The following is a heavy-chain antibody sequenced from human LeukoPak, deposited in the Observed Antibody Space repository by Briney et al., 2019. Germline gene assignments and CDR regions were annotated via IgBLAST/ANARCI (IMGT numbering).Heavy chain of an antibody. Sequence: GGSLRLSCAASGFTISSNYMSWVRQAPGKGLERVSVIYSGGSTYYADSVKGRFTISRDNSKNTLYLQMNSLRAEDTAVYYCARGSSGWFHYFDYWGQGTLVTVSS. D-gene: IGHD6-19*01. CDR3: ARGSSGWFHYFDY. CDR2: IYSGGST. CDR1: GFTISSNY. V-gene: IGHV3-66*01. J-gene: IGHJ4*02.